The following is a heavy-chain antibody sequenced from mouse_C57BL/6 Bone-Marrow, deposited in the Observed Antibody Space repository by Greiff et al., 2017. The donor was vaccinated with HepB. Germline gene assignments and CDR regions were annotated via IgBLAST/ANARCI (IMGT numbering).Heavy chain of an antibody. CDR2: ISDGGSYT. V-gene: IGHV5-4*01. J-gene: IGHJ3*01. D-gene: IGHD2-1*01. CDR1: GFTFSSYA. Sequence: EVQVVESGGGLVKPGGSLKLSCAASGFTFSSYAMSWVRQTPEKRLEWVATISDGGSYTYYPDNVKGRFTISRDNAKNNLYLQMSHLKSEDTAMYYCATGGNYTWFAYWGQGTLVTVSA. CDR3: ATGGNYTWFAY.